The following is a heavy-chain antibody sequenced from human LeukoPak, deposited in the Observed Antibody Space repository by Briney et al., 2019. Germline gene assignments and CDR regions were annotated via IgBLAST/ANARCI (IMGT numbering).Heavy chain of an antibody. D-gene: IGHD3-22*01. CDR1: GFTFSSYA. CDR2: ISGSGGST. J-gene: IGHJ4*02. CDR3: AKAGVSGYYFDY. V-gene: IGHV3-23*01. Sequence: GGSLRLSCAASGFTFSSYAMSWVRQAPGKGLEWVSAISGSGGSTYYADSVKGRFTISRDNSKNTLYPQMNSLRAEDTAVYYCAKAGVSGYYFDYWGQGTLVTVSS.